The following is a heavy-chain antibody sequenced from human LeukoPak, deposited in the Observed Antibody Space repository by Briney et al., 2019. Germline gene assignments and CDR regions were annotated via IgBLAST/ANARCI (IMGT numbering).Heavy chain of an antibody. J-gene: IGHJ4*02. D-gene: IGHD5-12*01. CDR1: GFTFGVYA. Sequence: GGSLRLSCTASGFTFGVYAMSWVRQAPGKGLEWVSSISSSSSFIYYADSVKGRFTISRDNSKNSLYLQMNSLRVDDTAVYYCARWYSGYDPKPLDYWGQGTLVTVSS. V-gene: IGHV3-21*01. CDR3: ARWYSGYDPKPLDY. CDR2: ISSSSSFI.